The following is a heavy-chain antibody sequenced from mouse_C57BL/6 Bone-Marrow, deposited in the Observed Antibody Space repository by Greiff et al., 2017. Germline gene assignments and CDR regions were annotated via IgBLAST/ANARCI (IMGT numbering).Heavy chain of an antibody. D-gene: IGHD1-1*01. Sequence: VQLQQSGPELVKPGASVKIPCKASGYTFTDYNMDWVKQSHGKSLEWIGDINPNNGGTIYNQKFKGKATLTVDKSSSTAYMELRSLTSEDTAVYYCATYYYGSSLYYAMDYWGQGTSVTVSS. CDR3: ATYYYGSSLYYAMDY. CDR1: GYTFTDYN. V-gene: IGHV1-18*01. J-gene: IGHJ4*01. CDR2: INPNNGGT.